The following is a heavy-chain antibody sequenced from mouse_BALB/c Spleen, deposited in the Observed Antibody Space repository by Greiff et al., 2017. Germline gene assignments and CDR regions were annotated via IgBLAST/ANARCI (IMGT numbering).Heavy chain of an antibody. CDR3: ARHDGYYYCDY. J-gene: IGHJ2*01. CDR2: ISNGGGST. D-gene: IGHD2-3*01. Sequence: DVKLVESGGGLVQPGGSLKLSCAASGFTFSSYTMSWVRQTPEKRLEWVAYISNGGGSTYYPDTVKGRFTISRDNAKNTLYLQMSSLKSEDTAMYYCARHDGYYYCDYWGQGTTLTVSS. CDR1: GFTFSSYT. V-gene: IGHV5-12-2*01.